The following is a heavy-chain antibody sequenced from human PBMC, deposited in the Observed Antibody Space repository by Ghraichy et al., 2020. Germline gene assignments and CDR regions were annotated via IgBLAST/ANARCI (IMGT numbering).Heavy chain of an antibody. V-gene: IGHV4-59*08. CDR1: GGAIRPYD. J-gene: IGHJ4*02. CDR2: IDDSGTP. D-gene: IGHD5-12*01. CDR3: ASAWGYGGYAPYDY. Sequence: SETLSLTCTVSGGAIRPYDWSWIRQSPGKGLEWLGSIDDSGTPTYNPSHQSRITMSVDTSMVQFSLQMNPVIAADTGLYYFASAWGYGGYAPYDYWGQGTLVSVSS.